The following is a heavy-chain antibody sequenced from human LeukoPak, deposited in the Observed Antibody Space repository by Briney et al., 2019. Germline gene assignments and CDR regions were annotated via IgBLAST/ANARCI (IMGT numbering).Heavy chain of an antibody. CDR1: GFTFDDYA. D-gene: IGHD3-10*01. CDR3: AKDARAITMVRGVSRGYFDY. CDR2: ISWNSGSI. V-gene: IGHV3-9*01. J-gene: IGHJ4*02. Sequence: PGGSLRLSCAASGFTFDDYAMHWVRQAPGKGLEWVSGISWNSGSIGYADSVKGRFTISRDNAKNSLYLQMNSLRDEDTALYYCAKDARAITMVRGVSRGYFDYWGQGTLVTVSS.